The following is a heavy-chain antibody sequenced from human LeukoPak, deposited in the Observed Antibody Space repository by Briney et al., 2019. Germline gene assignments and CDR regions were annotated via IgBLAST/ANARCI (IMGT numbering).Heavy chain of an antibody. Sequence: GGSLRLSCAASGFTFSSYAMSWVRQAPGKGLEWVSAISGSGGSTYYADSVKGRFTISRDNSKNTLYLRMNSLRAEDTAVYYCAVSGGPHFDYWGQGTLSPSPQ. V-gene: IGHV3-23*01. CDR3: AVSGGPHFDY. D-gene: IGHD6-19*01. CDR2: ISGSGGST. J-gene: IGHJ4*02. CDR1: GFTFSSYA.